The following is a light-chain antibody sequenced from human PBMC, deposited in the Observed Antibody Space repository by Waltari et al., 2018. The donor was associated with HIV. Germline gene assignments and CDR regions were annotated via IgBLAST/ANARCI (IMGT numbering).Light chain of an antibody. V-gene: IGLV1-44*01. J-gene: IGLJ3*02. CDR2: DTI. Sequence: QAVLTQQPSVSGAPGKSVSISCSGSDSNIGSHPVNWYQQLPGMAPRLLIYDTINPHPGVPERFSSARSGASVSLTIRGLQFEDEATYFCETWDENLIGVFGGGTHLTVL. CDR1: DSNIGSHP. CDR3: ETWDENLIGV.